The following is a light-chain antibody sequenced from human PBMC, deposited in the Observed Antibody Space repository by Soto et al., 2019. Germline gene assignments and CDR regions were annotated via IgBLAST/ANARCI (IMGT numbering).Light chain of an antibody. J-gene: IGKJ4*01. CDR2: TSS. Sequence: DIQMTQSPSSLSASVGDRVTITCRASQDIGNYLTWYQQKPGKVPRLLIYTSSTLQSGVPSRFSGRGSGTDFTLTITSLQPEDVATYFCQKHDNAPLTFGGGTKVDIK. CDR3: QKHDNAPLT. V-gene: IGKV1-27*01. CDR1: QDIGNY.